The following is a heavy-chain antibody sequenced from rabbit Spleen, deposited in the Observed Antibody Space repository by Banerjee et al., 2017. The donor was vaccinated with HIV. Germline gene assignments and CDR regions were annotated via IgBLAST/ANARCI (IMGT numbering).Heavy chain of an antibody. CDR3: ARDTSSSFSSYGMDL. J-gene: IGHJ6*01. V-gene: IGHV1S45*01. CDR2: INAVTGKA. D-gene: IGHD1-1*01. CDR1: GFSFSNKAV. Sequence: QEQLMESGGGLVKPEGSLKLSCTASGFSFSNKAVMCWVRQAPGKGLEWIACINAVTGKAVYASWAKGRFTITKTSSTKVTLQMTSLTAADTATYFCARDTSSSFSSYGMDLWGPGTLVTVS.